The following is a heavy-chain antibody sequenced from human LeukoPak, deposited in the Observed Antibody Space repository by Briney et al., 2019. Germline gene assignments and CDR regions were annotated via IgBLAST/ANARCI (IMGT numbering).Heavy chain of an antibody. Sequence: PGGSLRLSCAASGFTFSSYYWGWLRQPPGKGLEWIGSIYYSGSTYYNPSLKSRVTISVDTSKNQFSLKLSSVTAADTAVYYCARHYCSSTSCYFSDWGQGTLVTVSS. CDR1: GFTFSSYY. CDR3: ARHYCSSTSCYFSD. V-gene: IGHV4-39*01. J-gene: IGHJ4*02. D-gene: IGHD2-2*01. CDR2: IYYSGST.